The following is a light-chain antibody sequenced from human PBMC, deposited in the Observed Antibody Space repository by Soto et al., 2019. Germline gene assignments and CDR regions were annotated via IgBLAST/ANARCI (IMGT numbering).Light chain of an antibody. CDR3: QQCHSYVFT. J-gene: IGKJ3*01. CDR2: KAS. Sequence: DIQMTQSPSTLSASVGDRVTITCRASQSISSWLAWYQQKPGKSPKLLIYKASSLESGVPSRFSGSGSGTEFTLTISSLQPDDFATYFCQQCHSYVFTFGPGTKVDIK. V-gene: IGKV1-5*03. CDR1: QSISSW.